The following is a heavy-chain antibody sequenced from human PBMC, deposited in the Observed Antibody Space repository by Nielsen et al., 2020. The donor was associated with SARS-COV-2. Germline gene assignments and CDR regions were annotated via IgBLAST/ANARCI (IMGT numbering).Heavy chain of an antibody. J-gene: IGHJ2*01. D-gene: IGHD5-12*01. CDR2: IHPTDSDT. Sequence: GGSLRLSCKGSGYRFSNYWIAWMRQMPGKGLEWMGIIHPTDSDTRYSPSFRGQVTISVDKSINTAYLQWGSLRASDTAIYYCARHPEDGHDLDWYFDLWGRGTLVTVSS. CDR3: ARHPEDGHDLDWYFDL. V-gene: IGHV5-51*01. CDR1: GYRFSNYW.